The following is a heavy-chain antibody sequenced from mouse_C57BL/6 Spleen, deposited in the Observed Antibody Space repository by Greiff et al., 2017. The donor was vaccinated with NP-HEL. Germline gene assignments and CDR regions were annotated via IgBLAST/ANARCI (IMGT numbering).Heavy chain of an antibody. CDR1: GYTFTDYE. D-gene: IGHD2-3*01. V-gene: IGHV1-15*01. Sequence: QVHVKQSGAELVRPGASVTLSCKASGYTFTDYEMHWVKQTPVHGLEWIGAIDPETGGTAYNQKFKGKAILTADKSSSTAYMELRSLTSEDSAVYYCTRWLLHAMDYWGQGTSVTVSS. CDR2: IDPETGGT. J-gene: IGHJ4*01. CDR3: TRWLLHAMDY.